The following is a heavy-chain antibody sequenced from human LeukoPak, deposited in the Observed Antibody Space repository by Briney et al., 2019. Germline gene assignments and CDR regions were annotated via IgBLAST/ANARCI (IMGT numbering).Heavy chain of an antibody. D-gene: IGHD6-19*01. CDR1: GGSISSSSYY. Sequence: SETLSLTCTVSGGSISSSSYYWGWIRQPPGKGLEWIGSIYYSGSTYYNPSLKSRVTISVDTSKNQFSLKLSSVTAADTAVYYCAREGAYSSGWYRKDFDYWGQGTLVTVSS. V-gene: IGHV4-39*07. CDR2: IYYSGST. CDR3: AREGAYSSGWYRKDFDY. J-gene: IGHJ4*02.